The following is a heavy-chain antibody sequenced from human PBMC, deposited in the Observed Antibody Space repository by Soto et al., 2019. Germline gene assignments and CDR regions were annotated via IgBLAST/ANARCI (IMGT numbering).Heavy chain of an antibody. CDR2: IYYSGST. CDR1: GGSINSSSYF. Sequence: SETLSLTRSVSGGSINSSSYFWSWVRQPPGKGLEWIGSIYYSGSTYYNPSLRSRVTISVDTSKNQFSLKLSSVTAADTAVFYCARHYSSGSRNWFDPWGQGTLVTVSS. J-gene: IGHJ5*02. V-gene: IGHV4-39*01. CDR3: ARHYSSGSRNWFDP. D-gene: IGHD6-19*01.